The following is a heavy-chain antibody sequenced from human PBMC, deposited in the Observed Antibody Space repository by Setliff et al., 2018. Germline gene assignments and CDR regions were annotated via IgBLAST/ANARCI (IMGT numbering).Heavy chain of an antibody. CDR1: GFIFSNYA. J-gene: IGHJ4*02. D-gene: IGHD4-17*01. Sequence: GSLRLPCAASGFIFSNYAMSWVRQAPGKGLEWVCGTSGSGRYTHHADSVKGRFTISRDNSKNTLFLQMNSLIFDDTAVYYCSKHPTALTTAGGDYGGQRTLVTVSS. CDR2: TSGSGRYT. CDR3: SKHPTALTTAGGDY. V-gene: IGHV3-23*01.